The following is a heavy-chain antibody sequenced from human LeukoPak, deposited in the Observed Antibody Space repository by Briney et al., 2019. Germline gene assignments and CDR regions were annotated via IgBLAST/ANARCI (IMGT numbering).Heavy chain of an antibody. Sequence: SVKVSCKASGGTLSSYAISWVRQAPGQGLEWMGGIIPIFGTANYAQKFQGRVTITADESTSTAYMELSSLRSEDTAVYYCAREVVGATYFDYWGQGTLVTVSS. CDR1: GGTLSSYA. CDR2: IIPIFGTA. D-gene: IGHD1-26*01. CDR3: AREVVGATYFDY. J-gene: IGHJ4*02. V-gene: IGHV1-69*13.